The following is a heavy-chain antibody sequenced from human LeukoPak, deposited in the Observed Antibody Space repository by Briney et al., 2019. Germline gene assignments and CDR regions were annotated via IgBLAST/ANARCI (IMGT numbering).Heavy chain of an antibody. V-gene: IGHV3-48*04. CDR1: GFTFSSYW. CDR2: ISSSGSTI. D-gene: IGHD3-3*01. Sequence: PGGSLRLSCAASGFTFSSYWMNWVRQAPGKGLEWVSYISSSGSTIYYADSVKGRFTISRDNAKNSLYLQMNSLRAEDTAVYYCAKDSVPFWPSLRSFDYWGQGTLVTVSS. CDR3: AKDSVPFWPSLRSFDY. J-gene: IGHJ4*02.